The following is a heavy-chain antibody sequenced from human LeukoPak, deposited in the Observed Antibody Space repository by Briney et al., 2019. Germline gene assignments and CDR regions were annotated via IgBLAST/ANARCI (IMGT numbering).Heavy chain of an antibody. CDR2: IIPIFGTA. V-gene: IGHV1-69*01. J-gene: IGHJ4*02. D-gene: IGHD6-13*01. CDR1: GGTFSSYA. Sequence: SVKVSCKASGGTFSSYAISGVRQAPGQGLEWMGGIIPIFGTANYAQKFQGRVTITADESTSTAYMELSSLRSEDTAVYYCARTAPPSVHSSSWYYLFYWGQGTLVTVSS. CDR3: ARTAPPSVHSSSWYYLFY.